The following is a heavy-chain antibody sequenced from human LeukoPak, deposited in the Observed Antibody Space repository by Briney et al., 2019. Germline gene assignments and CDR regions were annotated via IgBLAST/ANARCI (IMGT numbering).Heavy chain of an antibody. D-gene: IGHD4-23*01. CDR3: ARTTVVTTADFDY. CDR2: ISSSSSYI. Sequence: PGGSLRLSCAASGFTFSSYSMNWVRQAPGKGLEWVSSISSSSSYIYYADSVKGRFTISRDNAKNSLYLQMNSLRAEDTAVYYCARTTVVTTADFDYWGQGTLVTVSS. CDR1: GFTFSSYS. V-gene: IGHV3-21*01. J-gene: IGHJ4*02.